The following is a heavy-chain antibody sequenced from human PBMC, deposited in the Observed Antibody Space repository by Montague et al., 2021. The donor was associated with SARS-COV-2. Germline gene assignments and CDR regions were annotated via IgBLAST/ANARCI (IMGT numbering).Heavy chain of an antibody. CDR3: ARTGDAYPRYSFDY. CDR2: IYSSGST. V-gene: IGHV4-59*12. D-gene: IGHD5-24*01. Sequence: SETLSLTCSVSSGSISSDYWSWIRQPPGKGLEWIGYIYSSGSTSYNPSLKSRVTISIDTSKNQFSLRLSSVTAADTAVYYCARTGDAYPRYSFDYWGQGTLVTVSS. J-gene: IGHJ4*02. CDR1: SGSISSDY.